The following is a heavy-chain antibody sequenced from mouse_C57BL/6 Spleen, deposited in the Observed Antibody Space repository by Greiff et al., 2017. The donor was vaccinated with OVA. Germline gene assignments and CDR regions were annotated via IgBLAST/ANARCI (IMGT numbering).Heavy chain of an antibody. CDR3: ARDGSSYEYFDV. V-gene: IGHV1-22*01. CDR1: GYTFTDYN. D-gene: IGHD1-1*01. CDR2: INPNNGGT. Sequence: VQLKQSGPELVKPGASVKMSCKASGYTFTDYNMHWVKQSHGKSLEWIGYINPNNGGTSYNQKFKGKATLTVNKSSSTAYMELRSLTSEDSAVYYCARDGSSYEYFDVWGTGTTVTVSS. J-gene: IGHJ1*03.